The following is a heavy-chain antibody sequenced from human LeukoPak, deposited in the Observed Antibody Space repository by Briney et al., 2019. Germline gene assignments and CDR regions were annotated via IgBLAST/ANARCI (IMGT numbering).Heavy chain of an antibody. V-gene: IGHV1-46*01. D-gene: IGHD4-23*01. CDR1: RYTFINHY. Sequence: VASVKVSCKASRYTFINHYIHSVRQAPGQGLEWMGIINCSGGSTNYAQKFQGRVTMTRDMSTSTVYMEVSSLRSEDTAVYYCARGDYGGIDYWGQGILVTVSS. CDR2: INCSGGST. J-gene: IGHJ4*02. CDR3: ARGDYGGIDY.